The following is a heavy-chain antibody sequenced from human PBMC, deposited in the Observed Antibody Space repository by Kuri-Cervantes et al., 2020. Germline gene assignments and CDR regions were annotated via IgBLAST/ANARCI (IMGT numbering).Heavy chain of an antibody. CDR2: IRNDGSDK. CDR1: GGSISSTNW. D-gene: IGHD1-26*01. CDR3: AKDHSYSMDV. V-gene: IGHV3-30*02. J-gene: IGHJ6*03. Sequence: GGSLRLSCGASGGSISSTNWWSWVRQPPGKGLERVTYIRNDGSDKYYADSVKGRFTVSRDNSKNTLFLQMNSLRPEDTAVYYCAKDHSYSMDVWGKGTTVTVSS.